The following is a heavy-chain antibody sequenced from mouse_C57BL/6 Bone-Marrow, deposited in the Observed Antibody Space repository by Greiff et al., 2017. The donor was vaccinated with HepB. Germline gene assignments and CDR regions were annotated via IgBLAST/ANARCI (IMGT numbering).Heavy chain of an antibody. V-gene: IGHV14-4*01. CDR3: TTHYGSSYLFAY. Sequence: VQLQQSGAELVRPGASVKLSCTASGFNIKDDYMHWVKQRPEQGLEWIGWLDPENGDTEYASKFQGKATITADTSSNTAYLQLSSLTSEDTAVYYCTTHYGSSYLFAYWGQGTLVTVSA. CDR2: LDPENGDT. D-gene: IGHD1-1*01. J-gene: IGHJ3*01. CDR1: GFNIKDDY.